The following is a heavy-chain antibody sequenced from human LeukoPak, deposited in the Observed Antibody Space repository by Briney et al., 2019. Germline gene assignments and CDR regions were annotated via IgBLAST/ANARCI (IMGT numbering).Heavy chain of an antibody. Sequence: ASVKVSCKASGYTFTSYGISWVRQAPGQGLEWMGWISAYNGSTNYAQKLQGRVTMTTDTSTSTAYMELRSLRSDDTAVYYCARAYCGGDCYSYHGPQMMENWYFDLWGRGTLVTVSS. D-gene: IGHD2-21*02. CDR1: GYTFTSYG. V-gene: IGHV1-18*01. CDR3: ARAYCGGDCYSYHGPQMMENWYFDL. J-gene: IGHJ2*01. CDR2: ISAYNGST.